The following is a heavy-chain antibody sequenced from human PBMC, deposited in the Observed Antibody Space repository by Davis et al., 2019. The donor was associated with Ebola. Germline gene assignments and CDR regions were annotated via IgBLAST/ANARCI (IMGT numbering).Heavy chain of an antibody. J-gene: IGHJ4*02. CDR2: IITNSGGT. CDR1: GYTFTDYN. D-gene: IGHD5-18*01. Sequence: ASVKVSCKASGYTFTDYNIHWVRQAPGHGLEWMGRIITNSGGTNYAQNFQGRVTMTRDTSISTAYMELSRLTSDDTAMYYCARGHNYGFEYWGQGTLVTVSS. V-gene: IGHV1-2*06. CDR3: ARGHNYGFEY.